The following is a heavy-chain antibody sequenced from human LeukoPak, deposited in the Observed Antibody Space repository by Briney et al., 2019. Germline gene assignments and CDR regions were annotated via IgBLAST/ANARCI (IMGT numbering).Heavy chain of an antibody. CDR3: AKDHWGYCSGGSCYFDY. CDR2: ISSSGSTI. V-gene: IGHV3-48*03. Sequence: GGSLRLSCAASGFAFSSYEMNWVRQAPGKGLEWVSYISSSGSTIYYAGSVKGRFTVSRDNAKNTLYLQMNSLRAEDTAVYYCAKDHWGYCSGGSCYFDYWGQGTLVTVSS. J-gene: IGHJ4*02. D-gene: IGHD2-15*01. CDR1: GFAFSSYE.